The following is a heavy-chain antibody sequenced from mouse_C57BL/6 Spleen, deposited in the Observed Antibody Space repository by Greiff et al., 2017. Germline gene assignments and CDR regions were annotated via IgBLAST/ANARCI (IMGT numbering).Heavy chain of an antibody. D-gene: IGHD1-3*01. CDR2: IHPNSGST. Sequence: VKLQQPGAELVKPGASVKLSCKASGYTFTSYWMHWVKQRPGQGLEWIGMIHPNSGSTNYNEKFKSKATLTVDKSSSTAYMQLSSLTSEDSAVYYCAREGSSSYYYAMDYWGQGTSVTVSS. J-gene: IGHJ4*01. CDR1: GYTFTSYW. V-gene: IGHV1-64*01. CDR3: AREGSSSYYYAMDY.